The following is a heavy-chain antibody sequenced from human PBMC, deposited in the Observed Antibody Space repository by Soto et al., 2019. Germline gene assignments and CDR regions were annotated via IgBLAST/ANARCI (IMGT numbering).Heavy chain of an antibody. J-gene: IGHJ6*02. D-gene: IGHD6-19*01. CDR3: ARVEAVAGLYNYHGLDV. CDR2: IVPIFGTT. CDR1: GGTFSNYA. V-gene: IGHV1-69*12. Sequence: QVQLVXXGAEVKKPGSSVKVSCKVSGGTFSNYAIDWVRLAPGHGLEWMGGIVPIFGTTYYTQKFQGRATIIADDSTTTAYLEMGSLRSEDTAIYYCARVEAVAGLYNYHGLDVWGQGTAVTVSS.